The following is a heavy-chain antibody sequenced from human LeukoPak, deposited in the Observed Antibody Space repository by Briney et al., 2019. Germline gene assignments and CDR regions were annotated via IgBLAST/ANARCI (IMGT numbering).Heavy chain of an antibody. CDR1: GGSISSYY. V-gene: IGHV4-59*01. CDR3: ARGGTGSSSLLFDY. J-gene: IGHJ4*02. D-gene: IGHD6-6*01. Sequence: SETLSLTCTVSGGSISSYYWSWIRQPPGKGLEWIGYIYYSGSTNYNPSLKSRVTISVDTSKNQFSLKLSSVTAADTAVYYCARGGTGSSSLLFDYWGQGTLVTVSS. CDR2: IYYSGST.